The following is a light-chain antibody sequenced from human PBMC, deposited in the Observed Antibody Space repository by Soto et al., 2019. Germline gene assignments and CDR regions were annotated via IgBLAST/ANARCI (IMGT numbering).Light chain of an antibody. V-gene: IGLV2-14*03. Sequence: QSALTQPASVSGSPGQSITISCTGTSSDVGGYNLVSWYQQHPGKTPQLMIYDVTTRPSGVSNRFSGSKSGNTASLILSGLHAEDEADYYCSSYISNTTLLFGGGTKLTVL. CDR2: DVT. CDR1: SSDVGGYNL. CDR3: SSYISNTTLL. J-gene: IGLJ2*01.